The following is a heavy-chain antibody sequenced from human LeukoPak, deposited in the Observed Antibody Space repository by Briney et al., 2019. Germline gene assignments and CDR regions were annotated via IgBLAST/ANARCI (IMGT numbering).Heavy chain of an antibody. CDR1: GYTFTSYG. CDR3: ARDYPYSSSCVSYYYYGMDV. V-gene: IGHV1-18*01. D-gene: IGHD6-6*01. CDR2: ISAYNGNT. J-gene: IGHJ6*04. Sequence: ASVTVSCKASGYTFTSYGISWVRQAPGQGLEWMGWISAYNGNTNYAQTLQGRVTMTTDTSTSTAYMELRSLRSDDTAVYYCARDYPYSSSCVSYYYYGMDVWGEGTTVTVSS.